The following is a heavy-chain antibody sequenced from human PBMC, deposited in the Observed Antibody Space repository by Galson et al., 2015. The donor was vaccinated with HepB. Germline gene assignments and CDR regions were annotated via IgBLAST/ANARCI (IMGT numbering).Heavy chain of an antibody. CDR2: IDPSDSYT. D-gene: IGHD5-18*01. J-gene: IGHJ4*02. CDR1: GYSFTSYW. Sequence: QSGAEVKKPGESLRISCKGSGYSFTSYWINWVRQMPGKGLELMGRIDPSDSYTKYSPFLQGHVTISADKSINTAHLQWSSLKASDTAMYYCARSPKYNYGQTVGYWGQGTLVTVSS. V-gene: IGHV5-10-1*01. CDR3: ARSPKYNYGQTVGY.